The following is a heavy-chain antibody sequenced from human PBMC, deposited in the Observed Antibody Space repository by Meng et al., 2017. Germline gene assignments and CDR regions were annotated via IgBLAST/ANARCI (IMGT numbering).Heavy chain of an antibody. CDR2: ISYDGSNK. D-gene: IGHD3-10*01. Sequence: VQLVGTGGGVVEPGRSLRFSCAASGFTFSSYAMPWVRQAPGKGLEWVAVISYDGSNKYYADSVKGRFTISRDNSKNTLYLQMNSLRAEDTAVYYCASMGYWGQGTLVTVSS. V-gene: IGHV3-30*01. J-gene: IGHJ4*02. CDR3: ASMGY. CDR1: GFTFSSYA.